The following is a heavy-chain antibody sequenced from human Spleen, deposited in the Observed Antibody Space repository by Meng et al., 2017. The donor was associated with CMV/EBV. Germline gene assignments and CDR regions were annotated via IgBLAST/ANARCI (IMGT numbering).Heavy chain of an antibody. V-gene: IGHV3-11*04. CDR3: ARAAGWFDP. J-gene: IGHJ5*02. CDR1: GSTFSDSY. Sequence: LPCAASGSTFSDSYLGWSRRAPGKGLEWVSYISSSGSTISYAVSVKGRFIISRDNAKNSLYLQMNSLRAEDTAVYYCARAAGWFDPWGQGTLVTVSS. CDR2: ISSSGSTI.